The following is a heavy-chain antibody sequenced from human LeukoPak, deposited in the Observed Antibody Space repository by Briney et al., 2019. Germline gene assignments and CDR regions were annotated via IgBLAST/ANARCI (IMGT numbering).Heavy chain of an antibody. CDR1: GGTFSSYA. Sequence: GASVKVSCKASGGTFSSYAISWVRQAPGQGLEWMGGIIPIFGTANYAQKFQGRVTMTRDTSTSTVYMELSSLRSEDTAVYYCARAGWSGYYFYWGQGTLVTVSS. V-gene: IGHV1-69*05. D-gene: IGHD3-3*01. CDR3: ARAGWSGYYFY. CDR2: IIPIFGTA. J-gene: IGHJ4*02.